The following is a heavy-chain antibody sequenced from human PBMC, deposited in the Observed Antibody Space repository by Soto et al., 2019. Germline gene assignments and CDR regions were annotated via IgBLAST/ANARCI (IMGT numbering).Heavy chain of an antibody. CDR2: IYYSGST. CDR3: ARGWRYYDSSGYYSGYAFDI. D-gene: IGHD3-22*01. V-gene: IGHV4-30-4*01. J-gene: IGHJ3*02. Sequence: PSETLALTCTVSGGSISSGDYYWSWIRQPPGKGLEWIGYIYYSGSTYYNPSLKSRVTISVDTSKNQFSLKLSSVTAADTAVYYCARGWRYYDSSGYYSGYAFDIWGQGTMVTVSS. CDR1: GGSISSGDYY.